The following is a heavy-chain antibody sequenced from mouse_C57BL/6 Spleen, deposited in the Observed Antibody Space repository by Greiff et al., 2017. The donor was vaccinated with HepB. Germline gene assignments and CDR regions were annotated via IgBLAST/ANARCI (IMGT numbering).Heavy chain of an antibody. CDR2: IDPSDSYT. CDR3: ARSRGDYDDWYFDV. J-gene: IGHJ1*03. Sequence: QVQLQQPGAELVMPGASVKLSCKASGYTFTSYWMHWVKQRPGQGLEWIGEIDPSDSYTNYNQKFKGKSTLTVDKSSSTAYMQLSSLTSEVSAVYYCARSRGDYDDWYFDVWGTGTTVTVSS. D-gene: IGHD2-4*01. V-gene: IGHV1-69*01. CDR1: GYTFTSYW.